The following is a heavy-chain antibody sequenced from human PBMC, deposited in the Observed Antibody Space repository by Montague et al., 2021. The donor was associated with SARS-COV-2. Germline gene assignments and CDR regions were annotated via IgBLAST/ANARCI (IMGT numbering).Heavy chain of an antibody. CDR3: ECVGAGRLLTVGPVFEFDF. V-gene: IGHV4-59*12. CDR2: INYSGST. D-gene: IGHD1-26*01. Sequence: SETLSLTCTVSGGSISSTYWCWIRQPPGQGLEWNGYINYSGSTDXNPSLKSQVTISVDTSTNQFSLKLRSVAASDTAVYYRECVGAGRLLTVGPVFEFDFWGQGTMVTVSS. CDR1: GGSISSTY. J-gene: IGHJ3*01.